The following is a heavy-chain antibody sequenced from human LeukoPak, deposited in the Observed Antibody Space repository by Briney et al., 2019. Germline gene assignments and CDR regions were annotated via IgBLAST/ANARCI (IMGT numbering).Heavy chain of an antibody. J-gene: IGHJ4*02. V-gene: IGHV3-48*01. CDR2: ISSITNTI. CDR3: AADIVVVPAARDY. CDR1: GFIFNDYT. D-gene: IGHD2-2*01. Sequence: GGSLRLSCAASGFIFNDYTFSWVRQAPGKGLEWVSYISSITNTIYYADSVKGRFTISRDNAKNSLSLQMNSLRAEDTAVYYCAADIVVVPAARDYWGQGTLVTVSS.